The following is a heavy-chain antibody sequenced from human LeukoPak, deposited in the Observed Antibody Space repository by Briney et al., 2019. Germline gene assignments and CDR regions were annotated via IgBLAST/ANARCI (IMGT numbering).Heavy chain of an antibody. D-gene: IGHD6-6*01. CDR3: ARTNLASRRGDNCFDP. CDR1: VYTLTDYY. CDR2: ISPNSGGT. J-gene: IGHJ5*02. Sequence: GASVKVSCKSSVYTLTDYYMHWVRQPPGQGLEWMGWISPNSGGTNYAQNFQGRVTMTRDTSVSTAYMELSSLRSNAVSYYYSARTNLASRRGDNCFDPWGQGTLVTVSS. V-gene: IGHV1-2*02.